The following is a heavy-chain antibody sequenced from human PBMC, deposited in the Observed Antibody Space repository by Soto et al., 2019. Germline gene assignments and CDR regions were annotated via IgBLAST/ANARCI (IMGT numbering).Heavy chain of an antibody. CDR1: GGSISSSSYY. CDR3: ARGHVDTAMVNDAFDI. V-gene: IGHV4-39*01. J-gene: IGHJ3*02. Sequence: SETLSLTCTVSGGSISSSSYYWGWIRQPPGKGLEWIGSIYYSGSTYYNPSLKSRVTISVDTSKNQFSLKLSSVTAADTAVYYCARGHVDTAMVNDAFDIWGQGTMVTVSS. CDR2: IYYSGST. D-gene: IGHD5-18*01.